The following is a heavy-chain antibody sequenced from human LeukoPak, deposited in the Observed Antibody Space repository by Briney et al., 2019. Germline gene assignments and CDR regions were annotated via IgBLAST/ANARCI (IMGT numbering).Heavy chain of an antibody. V-gene: IGHV4-34*01. CDR1: GGSFSGYY. Sequence: SETLSLTCAAYGGSFSGYYWSWIRQPPGKGLEWIGEINHSGSTNYNPSLKSRVTISVDTSKNQFSLKLSSVTAADTAVYYCARGRDGRVPAAIRGYYYYYMDVWGKGTTVTVSS. CDR3: ARGRDGRVPAAIRGYYYYYMDV. D-gene: IGHD2-2*01. CDR2: INHSGST. J-gene: IGHJ6*03.